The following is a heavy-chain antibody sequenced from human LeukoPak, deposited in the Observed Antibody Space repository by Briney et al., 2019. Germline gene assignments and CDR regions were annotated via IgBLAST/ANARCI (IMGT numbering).Heavy chain of an antibody. J-gene: IGHJ4*02. D-gene: IGHD3-16*02. CDR1: GGSISSYY. Sequence: PSQTLSLTCTVSGGSISSYYWSWIRQPPGKGLEWIGYIYYSWSTNYNPSLKSRVTISVATSKNQFSLKLSSVTAADTAVYYCARHRDYDYVWGSYRPDYFDYWGQGTLVTVSS. CDR2: IYYSWST. CDR3: ARHRDYDYVWGSYRPDYFDY. V-gene: IGHV4-59*08.